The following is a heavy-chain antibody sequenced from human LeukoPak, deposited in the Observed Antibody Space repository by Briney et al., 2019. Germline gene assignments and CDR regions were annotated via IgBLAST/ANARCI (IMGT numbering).Heavy chain of an antibody. D-gene: IGHD6-13*01. V-gene: IGHV4-30-2*01. J-gene: IGHJ4*02. CDR2: IYHSGST. CDR3: ARVRAAGNYFDC. Sequence: SETLSLTCAVSGGSISSGGYSWSWIRQPPGKGLEWIGYIYHSGSTYYNPSLKSRVTISVDRSKNQFSLKLSSVTAADTAVYYCARVRAAGNYFDCWGQGTLVTVSS. CDR1: GGSISSGGYS.